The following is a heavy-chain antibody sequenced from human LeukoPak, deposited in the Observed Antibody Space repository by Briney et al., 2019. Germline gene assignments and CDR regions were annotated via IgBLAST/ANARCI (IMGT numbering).Heavy chain of an antibody. D-gene: IGHD3-22*01. CDR1: GGSIISGSYY. Sequence: SESLSLTCAVSGGSIISGSYYWSWIRQPAGKGLEWIGRIYTSGSTNYNPSLKSRVTISVDTSKNQFSLKLSSVTAADTAVYYCARADSYYDSSGGGAFDIWGQGTMVTVSS. CDR2: IYTSGST. CDR3: ARADSYYDSSGGGAFDI. J-gene: IGHJ3*02. V-gene: IGHV4-61*02.